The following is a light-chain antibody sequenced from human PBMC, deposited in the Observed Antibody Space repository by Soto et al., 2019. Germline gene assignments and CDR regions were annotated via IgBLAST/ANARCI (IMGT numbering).Light chain of an antibody. CDR2: EVT. CDR1: SSDVGGYNY. Sequence: QSALTQPPSASGSPGQSVTISCTGTSSDVGGYNYVYWYQQHPGKAPKLMIYEVTKRPSGVPDRFSGSKSGNTASLTVSGLQAEDGADYYCSSYAGSNNFVVFGGGTKVTVL. V-gene: IGLV2-8*01. CDR3: SSYAGSNNFVV. J-gene: IGLJ2*01.